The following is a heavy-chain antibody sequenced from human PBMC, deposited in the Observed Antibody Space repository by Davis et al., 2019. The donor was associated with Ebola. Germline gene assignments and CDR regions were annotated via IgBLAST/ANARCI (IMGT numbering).Heavy chain of an antibody. Sequence: GESLKISCAASGFTFSSYAMHWVRQAPGKGLEWVAVISYDGSNKYYADSVKGRFTISRDNSKNTLYLQMNSLRAEDTAVYYCARDLGSVDTASNDYWGQGTLVTVSS. D-gene: IGHD5-18*01. CDR2: ISYDGSNK. CDR1: GFTFSSYA. V-gene: IGHV3-30-3*01. J-gene: IGHJ4*02. CDR3: ARDLGSVDTASNDY.